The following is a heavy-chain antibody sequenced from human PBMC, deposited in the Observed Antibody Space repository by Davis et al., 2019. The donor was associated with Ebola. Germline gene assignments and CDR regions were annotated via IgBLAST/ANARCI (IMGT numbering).Heavy chain of an antibody. CDR2: IGTAGDT. Sequence: GESLKISCAASGFTFSSYDRHWVRQVTGKSLEWVSAIGTAGDTYYAGSVKGRFTISRENAKTSFFLQMNSLRAEDTAVYYCAKAFVVSVAGTGGWFDPWGQGTLGTVSS. CDR1: GFTFSSYD. D-gene: IGHD6-19*01. V-gene: IGHV3-13*01. CDR3: AKAFVVSVAGTGGWFDP. J-gene: IGHJ5*02.